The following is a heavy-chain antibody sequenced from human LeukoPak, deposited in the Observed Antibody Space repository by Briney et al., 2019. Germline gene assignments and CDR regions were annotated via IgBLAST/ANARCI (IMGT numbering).Heavy chain of an antibody. V-gene: IGHV3-23*01. CDR1: GFTFSSYA. D-gene: IGHD1/OR15-1a*01. CDR2: ISGSGGST. CDR3: AKVEQRFPYFDY. J-gene: IGHJ4*02. Sequence: GGSVRLSCAASGFTFSSYAMSWVRQAPGKGLEWVSAISGSGGSTYYADSVKGRFTISRDNSKNTLYLQMNSLRAEDTAVYYCAKVEQRFPYFDYWGQGTLVTVSS.